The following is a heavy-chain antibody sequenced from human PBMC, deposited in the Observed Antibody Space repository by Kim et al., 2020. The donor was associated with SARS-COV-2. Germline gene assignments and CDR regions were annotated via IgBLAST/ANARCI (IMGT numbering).Heavy chain of an antibody. J-gene: IGHJ4*02. V-gene: IGHV3-30*02. D-gene: IGHD3-3*01. CDR3: AKDAALQFLQWLPNFDY. Sequence: VKGRFTIARDNSKNTVSLQMNSLRAEDTAVYYCAKDAALQFLQWLPNFDYWGQGTLVTVSS.